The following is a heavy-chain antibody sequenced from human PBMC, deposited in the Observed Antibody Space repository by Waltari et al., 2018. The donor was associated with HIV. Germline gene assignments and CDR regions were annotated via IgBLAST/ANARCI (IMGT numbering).Heavy chain of an antibody. Sequence: EVQLVESGGGLVQPGGSLRLSCAASGFTVSSNYMSWVRQAPGKGLEWVAVIYSGGSTYYADSVKGRFTISRDNSKNTLYLQMNSLRAEDTAVYYCATEPNYYDSSGYSRSGYYYYGMDVWGQGTTVTVSS. J-gene: IGHJ6*02. CDR2: IYSGGST. V-gene: IGHV3-66*02. D-gene: IGHD3-22*01. CDR1: GFTVSSNY. CDR3: ATEPNYYDSSGYSRSGYYYYGMDV.